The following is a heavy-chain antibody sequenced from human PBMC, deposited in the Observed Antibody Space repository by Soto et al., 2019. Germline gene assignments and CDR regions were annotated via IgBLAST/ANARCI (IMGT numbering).Heavy chain of an antibody. D-gene: IGHD5-12*01. J-gene: IGHJ6*03. V-gene: IGHV3-48*01. CDR1: GFTFSSYS. CDR2: ISSSSSAI. CDR3: GRDLKDIVAQIPRGIPYYNYYMAF. Sequence: PGGSLRLSCAASGFTFSSYSMNWVRQAPGKGLEWVSYISSSSSAIYYADSVKGRFTISRDNAKNSLYLQMNSLRAEDTAVYYRGRDLKDIVAQIPRGIPYYNYYMAFWGKGTTVPVS.